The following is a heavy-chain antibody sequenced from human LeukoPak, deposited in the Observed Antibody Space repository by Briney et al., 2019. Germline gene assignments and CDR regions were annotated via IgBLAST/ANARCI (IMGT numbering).Heavy chain of an antibody. Sequence: PGGSLRLSCAASGFTFSTYWMSWVRQAPGKGLEWVSVIYSGVSTYYADSVKGRFTISRDNAKNTLHLQMNSLRAEDTAVYYCANAGRDSSSTISCGMDVWGQGTTVTVSS. V-gene: IGHV3-66*01. CDR3: ANAGRDSSSTISCGMDV. CDR2: IYSGVST. D-gene: IGHD6-13*01. CDR1: GFTFSTYW. J-gene: IGHJ6*02.